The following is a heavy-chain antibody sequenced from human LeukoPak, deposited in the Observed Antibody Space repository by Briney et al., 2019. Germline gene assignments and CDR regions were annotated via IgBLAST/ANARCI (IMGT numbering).Heavy chain of an antibody. J-gene: IGHJ3*01. CDR3: ARADDSSGYYFDAFAV. CDR2: IYYSGST. Sequence: SETLSFTCTVSGGSISSYYWSWIRQPPGKGLEWLGYIYYSGSTNYNPSLKSRVTISVDTSKNQFSLKLSSVTAADTAVYYCARADDSSGYYFDAFAVSGQGTMVTV. D-gene: IGHD3-22*01. V-gene: IGHV4-59*01. CDR1: GGSISSYY.